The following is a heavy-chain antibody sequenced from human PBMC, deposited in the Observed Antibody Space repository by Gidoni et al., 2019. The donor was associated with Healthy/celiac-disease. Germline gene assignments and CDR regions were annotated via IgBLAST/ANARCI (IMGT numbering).Heavy chain of an antibody. D-gene: IGHD2-15*01. CDR3: ARRNVVVVAATRPYNWFDP. CDR1: GGSFSGYY. Sequence: QVQLQQWGAGLLKPSETLSLTCAVYGGSFSGYYWSWIRQPPGKGLEWIGEINHSGSTNYNPSLKSRVTISVDTSKNQFSLKLSSVTAADTAVYYCARRNVVVVAATRPYNWFDPWGQGTLVTVSS. V-gene: IGHV4-34*01. J-gene: IGHJ5*02. CDR2: INHSGST.